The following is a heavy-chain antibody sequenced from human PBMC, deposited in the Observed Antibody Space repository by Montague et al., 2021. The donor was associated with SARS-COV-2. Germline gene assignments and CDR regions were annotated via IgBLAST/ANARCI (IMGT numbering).Heavy chain of an antibody. D-gene: IGHD3-9*01. V-gene: IGHV4-31*03. J-gene: IGHJ5*02. Sequence: TLSLTCTVSGGSISSGGYYWSWIRQHPGKGLEWIGYIYYSGNTYYNPSLKSRVTISVDTSKSQFSLKLSSVTAADTAVYYCARAQLDFDWLSMPSSHWLDPGGQGTLVTVSS. CDR1: GGSISSGGYY. CDR2: IYYSGNT. CDR3: ARAQLDFDWLSMPSSHWLDP.